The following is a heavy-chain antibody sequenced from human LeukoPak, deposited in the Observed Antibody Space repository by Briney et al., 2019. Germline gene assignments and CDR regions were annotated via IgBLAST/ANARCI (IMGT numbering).Heavy chain of an antibody. CDR2: ISSSSSYI. D-gene: IGHD6-19*01. J-gene: IGHJ5*02. CDR3: AKGGIAVAGTWFDP. Sequence: GGSLRLSCAASGFTFSSYSMNWVRQAPGKGLEWVSSISSSSSYIYYADSVKGRFIISRDNARNSLYLQMNSLRAEDMALYYCAKGGIAVAGTWFDPWGQGTLVTVSS. V-gene: IGHV3-21*04. CDR1: GFTFSSYS.